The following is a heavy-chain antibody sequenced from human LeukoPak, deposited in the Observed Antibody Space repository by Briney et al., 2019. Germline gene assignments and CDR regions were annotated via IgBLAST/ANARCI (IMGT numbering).Heavy chain of an antibody. J-gene: IGHJ4*02. D-gene: IGHD2-2*01. CDR2: IWYDGSNK. Sequence: GGSLRLSCAASGFTFSSYAMHWVRQAPGKGLEWVAVIWYDGSNKFYADSVKGRFTISRDNSKNTVFLQMNSLRAEDTAVYYCARDRVYCSSTSCYEYFDYWGQGTLVTVSS. CDR3: ARDRVYCSSTSCYEYFDY. CDR1: GFTFSSYA. V-gene: IGHV3-33*01.